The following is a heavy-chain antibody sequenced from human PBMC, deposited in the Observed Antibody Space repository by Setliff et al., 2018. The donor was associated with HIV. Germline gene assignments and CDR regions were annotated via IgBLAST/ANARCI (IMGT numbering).Heavy chain of an antibody. CDR1: GGSISSDDYY. CDR2: ITYSGSA. J-gene: IGHJ4*02. CDR3: ARGPPFAY. Sequence: SETLSLTCTVSGGSISSDDYYWNWIRQPPGKGLEWIGYITYSGSAYYNPSLESRVIISEDTSRDQFFLKLTSVTADDTGIYYCARGPPFAYWGQGLLVTVSS. V-gene: IGHV4-30-4*08.